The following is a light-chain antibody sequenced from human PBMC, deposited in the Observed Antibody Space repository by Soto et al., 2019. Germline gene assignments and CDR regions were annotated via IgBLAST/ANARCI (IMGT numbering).Light chain of an antibody. J-gene: IGLJ3*02. CDR2: EVS. Sequence: QSALTQPASVSGSPGQSITISCTGSYSDVGTYNYVSWYQQHPGKAPKLMIYEVSNRPSGVSNRFSGSKSGNTASLTISGLQAEDEADYYCSSYTSSSTLVFGGGTKLTVL. CDR3: SSYTSSSTLV. V-gene: IGLV2-14*01. CDR1: YSDVGTYNY.